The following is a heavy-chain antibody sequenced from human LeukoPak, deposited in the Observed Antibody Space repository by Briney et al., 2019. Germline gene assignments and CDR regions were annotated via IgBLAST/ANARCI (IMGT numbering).Heavy chain of an antibody. CDR1: GGSFSGYY. D-gene: IGHD2-2*01. CDR3: ARNDIVVVPAAGGYFDY. Sequence: SETLSLTCAVYGGSFSGYYWSWIRQPPGKGLEWIGETNHSGSTNYNPSLKSRVTISVDTSKNQFSLKLSSVTAADTAVYYCARNDIVVVPAAGGYFDYWGQGTLVTVSS. J-gene: IGHJ4*02. CDR2: TNHSGST. V-gene: IGHV4-34*01.